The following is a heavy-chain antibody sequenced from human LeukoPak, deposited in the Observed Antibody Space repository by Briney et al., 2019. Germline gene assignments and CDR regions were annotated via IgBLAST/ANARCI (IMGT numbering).Heavy chain of an antibody. V-gene: IGHV4-34*01. CDR2: INHSGST. D-gene: IGHD2-15*01. Sequence: SETLSLTCAVYGGSFSGYYWSWIHQPPGKGLEWIGEINHSGSTNYNPSLKSRVTISVDTSKNQFSLKLSSVTAADTAVYYCARELPGRTRPLLNDYWGQGTLVTVSS. J-gene: IGHJ4*02. CDR1: GGSFSGYY. CDR3: ARELPGRTRPLLNDY.